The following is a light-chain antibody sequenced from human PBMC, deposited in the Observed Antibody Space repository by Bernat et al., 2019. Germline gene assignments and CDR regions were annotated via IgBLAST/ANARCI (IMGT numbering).Light chain of an antibody. CDR1: QDISNY. V-gene: IGKV1-33*01. Sequence: DIQMTQSPSSLSASVGDRVTITCQASQDISNYLNWYQQKPGKAPKLLNYDASNLETGVPSRFSGSGSGTDFTFTISSLQPEDIATYYCQQYDNVLTFGGGTKVEIK. CDR3: QQYDNVLT. J-gene: IGKJ4*01. CDR2: DAS.